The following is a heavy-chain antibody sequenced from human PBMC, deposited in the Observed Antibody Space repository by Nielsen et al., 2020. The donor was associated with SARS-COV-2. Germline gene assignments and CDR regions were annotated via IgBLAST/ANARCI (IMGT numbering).Heavy chain of an antibody. CDR1: GFTFSSYW. CDR3: ARGSDSSSWYEYYYYYYGMDV. D-gene: IGHD6-13*01. J-gene: IGHJ6*02. CDR2: INSDGSST. V-gene: IGHV3-74*01. Sequence: GESLKISCAASGFTFSSYWMHWVRQAPGKGLVWVSRINSDGSSTSYADSVKGRFTVSRDNAKNTLYLQMNSLRAEDTAVYYCARGSDSSSWYEYYYYYYGMDVWGQGTTVTVS.